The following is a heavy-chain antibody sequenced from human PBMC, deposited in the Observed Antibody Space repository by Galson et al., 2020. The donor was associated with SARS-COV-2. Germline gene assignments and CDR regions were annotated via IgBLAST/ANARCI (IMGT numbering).Heavy chain of an antibody. Sequence: GGSLRLSCAASGFTFSNNWMHWVRQAPGEGLVWVSRINIEGSTTTYADSVKGRFTISRDNAKNTLYLQMNNLRAEDTAIYYCARGGRWSYSSYLDSWGQGTLVTVSS. J-gene: IGHJ4*02. CDR3: ARGGRWSYSSYLDS. CDR2: INIEGSTT. V-gene: IGHV3-74*01. CDR1: GFTFSNNW. D-gene: IGHD3-10*01.